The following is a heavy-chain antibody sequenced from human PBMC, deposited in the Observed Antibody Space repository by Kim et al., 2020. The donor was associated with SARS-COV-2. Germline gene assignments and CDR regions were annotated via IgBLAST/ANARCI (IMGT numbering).Heavy chain of an antibody. J-gene: IGHJ5*02. D-gene: IGHD3-16*01. V-gene: IGHV1-18*01. CDR1: GYTFTSYG. CDR3: ARDGDRFGVANWFDP. CDR2: ISAYNGNT. Sequence: ASVKVSCKASGYTFTSYGISWVRQAPGQGLEWMGWISAYNGNTNYAQKLQGRVTMTTDTSTSTAYMELRSLRSDDTAVYYCARDGDRFGVANWFDPWGQGTLVTVSS.